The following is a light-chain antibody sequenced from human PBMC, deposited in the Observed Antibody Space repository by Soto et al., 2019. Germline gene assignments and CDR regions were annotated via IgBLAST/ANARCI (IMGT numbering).Light chain of an antibody. CDR1: SSDVGGHNH. Sequence: QSALTQPRSVSGSPGQSVTISCTGSSSDVGGHNHVSWYQKHPGKAPKLMIYEVNKRPSGVPDRFSGSKSGNTASLTISGLQGDDEADYYCCSYAGGFYVFGSGTKVTVL. CDR3: CSYAGGFYV. CDR2: EVN. V-gene: IGLV2-11*01. J-gene: IGLJ1*01.